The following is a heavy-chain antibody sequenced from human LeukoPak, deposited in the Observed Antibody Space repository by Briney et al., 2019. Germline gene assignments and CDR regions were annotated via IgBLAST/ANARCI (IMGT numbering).Heavy chain of an antibody. CDR1: GFTFTTYG. Sequence: GGSLRLSCAASGFTFTTYGLHWDRQAPGKGLEWVAAIASNGGSEYYADSVKGRFTISRDNSKNTLFLQMNSLRPDDTAVYYCAKRGHYSINWYHYFDYWGQGTLVTVSS. J-gene: IGHJ4*02. V-gene: IGHV3-30*18. D-gene: IGHD6-13*01. CDR2: IASNGGSE. CDR3: AKRGHYSINWYHYFDY.